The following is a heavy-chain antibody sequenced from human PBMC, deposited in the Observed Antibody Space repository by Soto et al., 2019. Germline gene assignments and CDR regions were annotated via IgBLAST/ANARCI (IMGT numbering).Heavy chain of an antibody. V-gene: IGHV1-3*01. D-gene: IGHD1-1*01. CDR2: INAGNGNT. CDR1: GYTFTSYA. Sequence: GASVKVSCKASGYTFTSYAMHWVRQAPGQRLEWMGWINAGNGNTKYSQKFQGRVTITRDTSASTAYMGLSSLRSEDTAVYYCARESGTSHDAFDIWGQGTLVTVSS. CDR3: ARESGTSHDAFDI. J-gene: IGHJ3*02.